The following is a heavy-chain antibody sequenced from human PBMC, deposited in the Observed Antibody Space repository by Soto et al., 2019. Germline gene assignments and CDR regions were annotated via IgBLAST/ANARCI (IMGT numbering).Heavy chain of an antibody. V-gene: IGHV4-34*01. CDR1: GDSISSGYY. D-gene: IGHD3-10*01. CDR3: ARGRITMVRGVTPWYYYYGMDV. Sequence: SETLSLTCAVSGDSISSGYYWSWIRQPPGKGLEWIGEINHSGSTNYNPSLKSRVTISVDTSKNQFSLKLSSVTAADTAVYYCARGRITMVRGVTPWYYYYGMDVWGQGTTVTVSS. J-gene: IGHJ6*02. CDR2: INHSGST.